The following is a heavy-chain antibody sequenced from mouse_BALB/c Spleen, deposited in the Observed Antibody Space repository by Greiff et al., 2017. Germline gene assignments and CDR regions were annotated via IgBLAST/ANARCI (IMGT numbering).Heavy chain of an antibody. Sequence: VQLQQSGAELAKPGASVKMSCKASGYTFTSYWMHWVKQRPGQGLEWIGYINPSTGYTEYNQKFKDKATLTADKSSSTAYMQLSSLTSEDSAVYYCARGITTVVATYYFDYWGQGTTLTVSS. CDR1: GYTFTSYW. V-gene: IGHV1-7*01. CDR3: ARGITTVVATYYFDY. CDR2: INPSTGYT. J-gene: IGHJ2*01. D-gene: IGHD1-1*01.